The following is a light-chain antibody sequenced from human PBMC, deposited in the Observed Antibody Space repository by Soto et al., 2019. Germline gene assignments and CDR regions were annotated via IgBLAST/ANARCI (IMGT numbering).Light chain of an antibody. V-gene: IGKV3-15*01. J-gene: IGKJ2*01. CDR3: QQGHNWPLT. CDR2: SAS. CDR1: QSSSTE. Sequence: EIAMTQSPATLSVSPGERATLSCRASQSSSTELAWYQQIPGQPPRLLIYSASTRATGVPARFTGSGSGSEFTLTISGLQSEDVAIYYCQQGHNWPLTFGQGTRLEI.